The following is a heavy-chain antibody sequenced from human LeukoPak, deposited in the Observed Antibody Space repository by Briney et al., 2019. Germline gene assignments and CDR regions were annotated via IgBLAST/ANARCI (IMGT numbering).Heavy chain of an antibody. V-gene: IGHV3-48*02. CDR2: ISSSSRLI. CDR1: GFGFTFVSYN. Sequence: GGSLRLSCAASGFGFTFVSYNLNWVRQAPGKGLEWVSYISSSSRLIYYADSVKGRFSISRDNANSSLYLQMDSLRDEDTAVYYCAASGSFSSFGYWGQGTLVTVSS. D-gene: IGHD3-10*01. CDR3: AASGSFSSFGY. J-gene: IGHJ4*02.